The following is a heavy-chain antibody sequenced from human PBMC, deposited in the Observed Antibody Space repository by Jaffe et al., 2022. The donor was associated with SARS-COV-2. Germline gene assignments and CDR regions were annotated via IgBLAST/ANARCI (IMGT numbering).Heavy chain of an antibody. V-gene: IGHV3-15*01. J-gene: IGHJ4*02. CDR2: IKSKTDGGTT. D-gene: IGHD4-17*01. Sequence: EVQLVESGGGLVKPGGSLRLSCAASGFTFSNAWMSWVRQAPGKGLEWVGRIKSKTDGGTTDYAAPVKGRFTISRDDSKNTLYLQMNSLKTEDTAVYYCTTDYFGLTTVTYFDYWGQGTLVTVSS. CDR3: TTDYFGLTTVTYFDY. CDR1: GFTFSNAW.